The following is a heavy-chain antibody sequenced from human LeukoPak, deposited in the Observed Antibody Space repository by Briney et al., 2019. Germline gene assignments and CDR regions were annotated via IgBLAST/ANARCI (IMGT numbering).Heavy chain of an antibody. J-gene: IGHJ6*03. D-gene: IGHD3-22*01. V-gene: IGHV4-59*01. CDR1: GFTFSSYG. CDR3: TRGSIAYYYMDV. Sequence: GSLRLSCAASGFTFSSYGMSWVRQAPGKGLEWIGNIYYSGSTNYNPSLKSRVTISVDTSKNQFSLKLSSVTAADTAVYYCTRGSIAYYYMDVWGKGTTVTISS. CDR2: IYYSGST.